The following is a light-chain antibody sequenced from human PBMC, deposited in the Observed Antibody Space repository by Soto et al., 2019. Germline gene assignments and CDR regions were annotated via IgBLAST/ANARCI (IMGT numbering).Light chain of an antibody. CDR3: QQYNSYSGT. CDR1: QSISSW. J-gene: IGKJ1*01. V-gene: IGKV1-5*03. Sequence: DIQITQSPSTLSASVGDTVTITCRASQSISSWLAWYQQKPGKAPKLLIYRASTLQSGVPSRFSGSGSGTEFTLTISSLQPDDVATYYCQQYNSYSGTLGQGTKVDIK. CDR2: RAS.